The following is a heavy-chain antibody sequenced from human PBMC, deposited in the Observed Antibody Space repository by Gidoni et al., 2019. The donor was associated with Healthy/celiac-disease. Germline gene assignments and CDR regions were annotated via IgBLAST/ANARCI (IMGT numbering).Heavy chain of an antibody. CDR3: ARVAHTGYSYGYGLAFDI. V-gene: IGHV3-48*01. CDR2: ISSSSSTI. Sequence: GLCWVSYISSSSSTIYYADSVKGRFTISRDNAKNSLYLQMNSLRAEDTAVYYCARVAHTGYSYGYGLAFDIWGQGTMVTVSS. D-gene: IGHD5-18*01. J-gene: IGHJ3*02.